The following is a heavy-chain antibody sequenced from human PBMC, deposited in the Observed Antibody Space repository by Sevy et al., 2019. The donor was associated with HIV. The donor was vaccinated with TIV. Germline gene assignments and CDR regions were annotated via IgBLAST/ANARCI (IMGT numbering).Heavy chain of an antibody. CDR2: ISSSSTTI. D-gene: IGHD3-3*01. Sequence: GGSLRLSCAASRLTFSSSSVNWVRQAPGKGLEWVSYISSSSTTIYYADSVKGRFTISRDNAKNSLYLQMNSLRDEDTAVYYCARGFMGADCDYGMDVWGQGTTVTVSS. CDR1: RLTFSSSS. V-gene: IGHV3-48*02. CDR3: ARGFMGADCDYGMDV. J-gene: IGHJ6*02.